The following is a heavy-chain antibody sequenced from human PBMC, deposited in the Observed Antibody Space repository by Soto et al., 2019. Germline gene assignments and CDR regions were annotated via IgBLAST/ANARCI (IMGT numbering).Heavy chain of an antibody. D-gene: IGHD3-10*01. V-gene: IGHV4-38-2*01. CDR2: IYHSGST. CDR3: ARNYYGSGHFYFDY. CDR1: GYSISSGYY. J-gene: IGHJ4*02. Sequence: ETLSLTCAVSGYSISSGYYWGWIRQPPGKGLEWIGSIYHSGSTYYNPSLKSRVTISVDTSKNQFSLKLSSVTAADTAVYYCARNYYGSGHFYFDYWGQGTLVTVS.